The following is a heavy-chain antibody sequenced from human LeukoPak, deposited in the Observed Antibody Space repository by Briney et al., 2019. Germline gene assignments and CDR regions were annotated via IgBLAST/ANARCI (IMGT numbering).Heavy chain of an antibody. J-gene: IGHJ4*02. Sequence: ASVKVSCKASGYTFTNYHINWVRQATGQGLEWMGWMNPNSGDRGYAQKFQGRVTISGDTSISTSYMELGSLRSDDTAVYFCAGTTSFTASGYDYWGQGTLVTVSS. CDR3: AGTTSFTASGYDY. D-gene: IGHD6-25*01. CDR2: MNPNSGDR. V-gene: IGHV1-8*03. CDR1: GYTFTNYH.